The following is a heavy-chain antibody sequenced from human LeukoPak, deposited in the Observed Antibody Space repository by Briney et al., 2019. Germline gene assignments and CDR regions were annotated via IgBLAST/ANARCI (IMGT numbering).Heavy chain of an antibody. V-gene: IGHV1-2*02. CDR3: ARDLAFGEMVTNRGAFDI. J-gene: IGHJ3*02. CDR1: DYTFTGYY. Sequence: ASVNVSCKASDYTFTGYYIHWVRQAPGQGLEWMGWINPYSGGTNYAQKFQDRVTMTRDTSISTVYMELTRLRSDDTAVYYCARDLAFGEMVTNRGAFDIWGQGTMVTVSS. CDR2: INPYSGGT. D-gene: IGHD5-24*01.